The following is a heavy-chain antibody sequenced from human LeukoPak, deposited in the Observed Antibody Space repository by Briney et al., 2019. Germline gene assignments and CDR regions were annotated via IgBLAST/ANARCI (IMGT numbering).Heavy chain of an antibody. CDR3: ARDLPRYYYDSSGYRSPSGAFDY. D-gene: IGHD3-22*01. Sequence: PSETLSLTCTVSGGSISSYYWSWIRQPPGKGLEWIGYIYYSGSTNYNPSLKSRVTISVDTSKNQFSLKLSSVTAADTAVYYCARDLPRYYYDSSGYRSPSGAFDYWGQGTLVTVSS. CDR2: IYYSGST. V-gene: IGHV4-59*01. J-gene: IGHJ4*02. CDR1: GGSISSYY.